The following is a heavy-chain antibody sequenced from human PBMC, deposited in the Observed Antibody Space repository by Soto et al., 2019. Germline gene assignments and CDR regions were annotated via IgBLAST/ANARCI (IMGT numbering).Heavy chain of an antibody. CDR3: ATIIVHY. CDR1: GFTFSNFA. V-gene: IGHV3-30-3*01. CDR2: ISNDGTKK. J-gene: IGHJ4*02. Sequence: ESGGRVVQPGSSLRLSCADSGFTFSNFAMHWVRQTPGKGLEWVAVISNDGTKKVYADSVKGRFTISRDNSKNILYLEMNTLRTEDTAVYYCATIIVHYWGQGTLVTVSS. D-gene: IGHD3-16*02.